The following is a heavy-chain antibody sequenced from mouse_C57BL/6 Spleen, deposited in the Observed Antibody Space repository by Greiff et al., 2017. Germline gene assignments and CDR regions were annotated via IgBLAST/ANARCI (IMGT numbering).Heavy chain of an antibody. V-gene: IGHV7-3*01. J-gene: IGHJ2*01. D-gene: IGHD2-4*01. Sequence: EVQVVESGGGLVQPGGSLSLSCAASGFTFTDYYMSWVRQPPGKALEWLGFIRNKANGYTTEYSASVKGRFTISRDNSQSILYLQMNALRAEDSATYYCARWNYDYDGAYYFDYWGQGTTLTVSS. CDR1: GFTFTDYY. CDR2: IRNKANGYTT. CDR3: ARWNYDYDGAYYFDY.